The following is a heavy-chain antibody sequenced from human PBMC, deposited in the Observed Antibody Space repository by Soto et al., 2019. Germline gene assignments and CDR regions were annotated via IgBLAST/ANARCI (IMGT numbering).Heavy chain of an antibody. CDR1: GGSFSGYY. Sequence: QVQLQQWGAEVLKPSETLSLTCVVNGGSFSGYYWSWIRQSPGTGLEWIGEINDSGITDSNPSLESRVTISVDMSKNQFSLNLKSVTAADSAVYHCARGRSSVPDRRGSGYYGLDVWGQGTTVTVSS. D-gene: IGHD3-3*01. CDR2: INDSGIT. V-gene: IGHV4-34*01. CDR3: ARGRSSVPDRRGSGYYGLDV. J-gene: IGHJ6*02.